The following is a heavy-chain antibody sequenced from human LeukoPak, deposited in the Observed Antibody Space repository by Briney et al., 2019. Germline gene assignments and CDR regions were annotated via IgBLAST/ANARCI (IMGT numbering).Heavy chain of an antibody. J-gene: IGHJ4*02. Sequence: KSSETLSLTCAVYGGSFSGYYWSWIRQPPGKGLEWIGEINHSGSTNYNPSLKSRVTISVDTSKNQFSLNLSSVTAADTAVYYCARRIWYHDISTAYNIWGQGTPVTVSS. V-gene: IGHV4-34*01. D-gene: IGHD3-9*01. CDR1: GGSFSGYY. CDR3: ARRIWYHDISTAYNI. CDR2: INHSGST.